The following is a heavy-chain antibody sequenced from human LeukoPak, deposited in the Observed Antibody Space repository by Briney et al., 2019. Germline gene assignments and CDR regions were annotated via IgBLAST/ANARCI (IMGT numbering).Heavy chain of an antibody. V-gene: IGHV1-18*01. CDR1: VYIYTSYV. Sequence: GASVRVSCTASVYIYTSYVINWVRQAPGQGLEWVGGISAYNGNAKYAQKLQGRVTRTPDTSTSTAYTELRSLRPDDTAVYYCARDEGAPIAAANVWGRGTMVTVSS. J-gene: IGHJ3*01. CDR3: ARDEGAPIAAANV. D-gene: IGHD6-13*01. CDR2: ISAYNGNA.